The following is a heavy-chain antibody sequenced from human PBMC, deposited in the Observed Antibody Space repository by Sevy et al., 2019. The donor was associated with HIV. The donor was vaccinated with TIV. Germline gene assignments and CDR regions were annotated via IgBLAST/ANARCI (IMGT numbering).Heavy chain of an antibody. J-gene: IGHJ6*02. CDR1: GFTFSSYA. V-gene: IGHV3-30-3*01. CDR3: ARDKSSVAGMHYYGMDV. CDR2: ISYDGSNK. Sequence: GGSLRLSCAASGFTFSSYAMHWVRQAPGKGLEWVAVISYDGSNKYYADSVKGRFTISRDNSKNTLYLKMNSLRAEDTAVYYSARDKSSVAGMHYYGMDVWGQGTTVTVSS. D-gene: IGHD6-19*01.